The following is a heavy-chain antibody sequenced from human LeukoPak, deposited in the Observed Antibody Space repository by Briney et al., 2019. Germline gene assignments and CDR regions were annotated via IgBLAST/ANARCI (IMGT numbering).Heavy chain of an antibody. Sequence: GGSLRLSCAASGFTFSSYEMNWVRQAPGKGLEWLSYISGSGSTIYYADSVKGRSYISRDNAKNSLYLQMNSLRAEDTAVYYCARDNGKLGGGDGKAFDIWGQGTMVTVSS. CDR2: ISGSGSTI. CDR1: GFTFSSYE. CDR3: ARDNGKLGGGDGKAFDI. J-gene: IGHJ3*02. V-gene: IGHV3-48*03. D-gene: IGHD2-21*02.